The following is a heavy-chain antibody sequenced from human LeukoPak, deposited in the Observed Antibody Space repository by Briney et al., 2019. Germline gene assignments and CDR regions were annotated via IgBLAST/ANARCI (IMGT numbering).Heavy chain of an antibody. CDR3: AKAIFGDHGDYGVDY. CDR2: ISWNSGSI. J-gene: IGHJ4*02. V-gene: IGHV3-9*01. CDR1: GFTFDDYA. D-gene: IGHD4-17*01. Sequence: GGSLRLSCAASGFTFDDYAMHWVRQAPGKGLELVSGISWNSGSIGYANSVKGRFTISRDNAKNSLYLQMNSLRAEDTALYYCAKAIFGDHGDYGVDYWGQGTLVTVSS.